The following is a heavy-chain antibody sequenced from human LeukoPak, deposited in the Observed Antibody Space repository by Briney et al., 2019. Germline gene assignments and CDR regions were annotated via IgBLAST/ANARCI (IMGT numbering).Heavy chain of an antibody. J-gene: IGHJ4*02. CDR3: AKGVGYLDVHFDH. Sequence: GGSLRLSCVASGFTFDDYAMHWVRQVPGKGLEWVSGIGWNGVHIDYADSVEGRFTISRDNAKNSLYLEMNNVRPEDTAMYYCAKGVGYLDVHFDHWGQGILVSVSS. CDR2: IGWNGVHI. V-gene: IGHV3-9*01. CDR1: GFTFDDYA. D-gene: IGHD2-21*02.